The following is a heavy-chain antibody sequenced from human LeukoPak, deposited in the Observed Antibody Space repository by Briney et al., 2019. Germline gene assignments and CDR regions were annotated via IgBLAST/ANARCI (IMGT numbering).Heavy chain of an antibody. V-gene: IGHV1-2*02. D-gene: IGHD6-19*01. CDR1: GYTFTGYY. CDR3: ARDIYSSGAFDI. Sequence: ASAKVSCKTSGYTFTGYYMHWVRQAPGQGLEWMGWINPNSGGTNYAQKFQGRVTMTRDTSISTAYMELSRLRSDDTAVYYCARDIYSSGAFDIWGQGTMVTVSS. CDR2: INPNSGGT. J-gene: IGHJ3*02.